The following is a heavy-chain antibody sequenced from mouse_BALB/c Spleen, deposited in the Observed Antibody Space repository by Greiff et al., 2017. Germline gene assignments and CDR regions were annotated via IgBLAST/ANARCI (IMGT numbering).Heavy chain of an antibody. CDR3: ARHGGPQGYFDY. Sequence: EVMLVESGGGLVKPGGSLKLSCAASGFTFSSYAMSWVRQTPEKRLEWVATISSGGSYTYYPDSVKGRFTISRDNAKNTLYLQMSSLRSEDTAMYYCARHGGPQGYFDYWGQGTTLTASS. V-gene: IGHV5-9-3*01. CDR1: GFTFSSYA. J-gene: IGHJ2*01. CDR2: ISSGGSYT.